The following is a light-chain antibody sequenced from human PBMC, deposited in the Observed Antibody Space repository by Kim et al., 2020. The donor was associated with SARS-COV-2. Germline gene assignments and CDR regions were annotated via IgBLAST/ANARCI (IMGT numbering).Light chain of an antibody. J-gene: IGKJ2*01. Sequence: DIQMTQFPSSLSASVGDRVTITCRASQNVYRYLNWYEQRPGKAPKVLIYAASSLQSGVPSRFSGSGSGTDFTLTISSLQPEDFAIYYCQQTYRAPYTFGQGTKLEI. CDR3: QQTYRAPYT. CDR1: QNVYRY. CDR2: AAS. V-gene: IGKV1-39*01.